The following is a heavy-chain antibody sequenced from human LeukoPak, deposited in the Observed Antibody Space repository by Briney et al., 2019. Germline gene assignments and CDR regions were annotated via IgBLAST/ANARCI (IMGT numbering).Heavy chain of an antibody. V-gene: IGHV4-61*02. D-gene: IGHD6-6*01. CDR3: AARSIAAPIDDY. CDR1: GGSISSGSYY. Sequence: SETLSLTCTVSGGSISSGSYYWSWIRQPAGKGLEWIGRIYTSGSTNYNPSLKSRVTISVDTSKNQFSLKLSSVTAADTAVYYCAARSIAAPIDDYWGQGTLVTVSS. J-gene: IGHJ4*02. CDR2: IYTSGST.